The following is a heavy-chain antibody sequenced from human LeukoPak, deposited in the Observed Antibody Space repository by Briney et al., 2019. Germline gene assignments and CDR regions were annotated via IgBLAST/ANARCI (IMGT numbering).Heavy chain of an antibody. CDR3: ARATFTKTGTDY. V-gene: IGHV3-23*01. CDR2: ISSSGSGGNT. J-gene: IGHJ4*02. D-gene: IGHD1-1*01. Sequence: GGSLRLSCAASGVTLSTYAMSWARQAPGKGLEWVSGISSSGSGGNTYYADSVKGRFTISRDSSKNTLFLHMNTLRAEDTAIYYCARATFTKTGTDYWGQGTLVTVSS. CDR1: GVTLSTYA.